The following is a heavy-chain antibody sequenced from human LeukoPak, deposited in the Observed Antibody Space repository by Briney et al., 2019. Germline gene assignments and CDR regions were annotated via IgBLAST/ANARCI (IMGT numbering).Heavy chain of an antibody. CDR1: GFTFSSYG. J-gene: IGHJ6*02. Sequence: GGSLRLSCAASGFTFSSYGMHWVRQAPGKGLEWVSLISGNAGSTYYADSVKGRFTISRDNSKNTLYLQMNSLRAEDTAVYYCAKDPLWFGELSSGYYYYGMDVWGQGTTVTVSS. CDR3: AKDPLWFGELSSGYYYYGMDV. V-gene: IGHV3-23*01. CDR2: ISGNAGST. D-gene: IGHD3-10*01.